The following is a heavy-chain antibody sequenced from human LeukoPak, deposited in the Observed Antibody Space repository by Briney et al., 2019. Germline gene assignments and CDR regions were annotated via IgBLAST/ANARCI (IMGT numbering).Heavy chain of an antibody. V-gene: IGHV3-7*03. CDR2: IKDDGSEN. Sequence: GGSLRLSCTASGFTFSMYWMSWVRQAPGKGLEWVANIKDDGSENYYVDSVKGRFTISRDNAKNSLYLQMSSLRAEDTAVYYCARGVDTLLWFGELLSPGEFDHWGQGTLVTVSS. J-gene: IGHJ4*02. CDR1: GFTFSMYW. CDR3: ARGVDTLLWFGELLSPGEFDH. D-gene: IGHD3-10*01.